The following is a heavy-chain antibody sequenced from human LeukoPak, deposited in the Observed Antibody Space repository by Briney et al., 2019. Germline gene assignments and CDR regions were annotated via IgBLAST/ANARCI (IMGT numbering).Heavy chain of an antibody. CDR2: ITGRGDDT. Sequence: PGGSLRLSCAASGFTFNNYALSWVRQAPGKGLEGVSSITGRGDDTSYADSVKGRFTMSRDNFKNLLYIHMSSRRAEDTAVYYCAKGDDYSDLRPFDLWGQGTMVTVSS. J-gene: IGHJ3*01. V-gene: IGHV3-23*01. CDR1: GFTFNNYA. D-gene: IGHD4-11*01. CDR3: AKGDDYSDLRPFDL.